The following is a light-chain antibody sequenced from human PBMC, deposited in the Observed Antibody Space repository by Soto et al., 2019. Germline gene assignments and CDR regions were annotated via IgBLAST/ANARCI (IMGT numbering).Light chain of an antibody. CDR3: QKSSHWPPMIT. J-gene: IGKJ5*01. CDR1: QSVSSY. V-gene: IGKV3-11*01. Sequence: EIVLTQSPATLSLSPGERATLSCRASQSVSSYLAWYQQKPGQAPRLLIYDASNRATGIPARFSGSGSGTDFTLTISSLEPEDFAVYYCQKSSHWPPMITFGQGTQLEIK. CDR2: DAS.